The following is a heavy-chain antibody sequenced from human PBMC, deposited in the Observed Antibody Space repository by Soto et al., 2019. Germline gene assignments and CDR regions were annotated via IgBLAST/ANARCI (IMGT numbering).Heavy chain of an antibody. V-gene: IGHV3-9*01. CDR2: VSPTGDTV. CDR1: GFRFEQYV. D-gene: IGHD3-10*01. J-gene: IGHJ4*02. CDR3: VKDAPNGSIDD. Sequence: VQVVASGGGLVQPGRSLRLSCAVSGFRFEQYVMHWVRQAPGKGLECVSTVSPTGDTVAYADSVEGRFTVSRDNAKNSPYLQMNSLKCDDTAFYYCVKDAPNGSIDDWGQGTPVTVSS.